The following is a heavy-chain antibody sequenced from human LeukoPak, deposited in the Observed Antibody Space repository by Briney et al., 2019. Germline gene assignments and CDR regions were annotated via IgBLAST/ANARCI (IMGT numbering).Heavy chain of an antibody. CDR3: ARDGQWLPDGMDV. CDR1: GFIFSSYG. J-gene: IGHJ6*02. Sequence: GRSLRLSCAASGFIFSSYGMHWVRQAPGKGLEWVAVIWYDGSKEYYADSVKGRFTISRDNSKNTLYLQMNSLRAEDTAVYYCARDGQWLPDGMDVWGQGTTVTVSS. CDR2: IWYDGSKE. V-gene: IGHV3-33*01. D-gene: IGHD5-12*01.